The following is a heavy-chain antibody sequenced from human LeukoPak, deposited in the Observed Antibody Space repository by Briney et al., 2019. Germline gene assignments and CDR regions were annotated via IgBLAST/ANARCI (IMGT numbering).Heavy chain of an antibody. D-gene: IGHD6-13*01. V-gene: IGHV1-69*04. CDR3: ARDLNGAYSSSMRYWFDP. J-gene: IGHJ5*02. CDR2: IIPILGIA. Sequence: ASVKVSCKASGGTFSSYAISWVRQAPGQGLEWMGRIIPILGIANYAQKFQGRVTITADKSTSTAYMELSSLRSEDTAVYYCARDLNGAYSSSMRYWFDPWGQGTLVTVSS. CDR1: GGTFSSYA.